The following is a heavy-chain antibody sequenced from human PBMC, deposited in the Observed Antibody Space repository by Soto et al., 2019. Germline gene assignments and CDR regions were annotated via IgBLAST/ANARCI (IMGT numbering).Heavy chain of an antibody. J-gene: IGHJ4*02. Sequence: QLQLLESGPGLVKPSEALSLTCSVSGASISNHIYYWGWFRQPPGKGLEWVGKIYSSGSSYYSTSIESRVTISVDSSKNQFSLKLNSVTAADTATYVCAGGSWGYFDSWGQGSLVTVSS. V-gene: IGHV4-39*02. CDR2: IYSSGSS. D-gene: IGHD3-16*01. CDR1: GASISNHIYY. CDR3: AGGSWGYFDS.